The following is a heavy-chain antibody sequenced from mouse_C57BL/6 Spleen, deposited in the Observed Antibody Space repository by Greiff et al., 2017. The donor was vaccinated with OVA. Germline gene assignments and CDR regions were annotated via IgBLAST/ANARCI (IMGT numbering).Heavy chain of an antibody. CDR1: GYTFTSYW. V-gene: IGHV1-50*01. J-gene: IGHJ4*01. CDR3: ARRIPEAMDY. Sequence: VQLQQPGAELVKPGASVKLSCKASGYTFTSYWMQWVKQRPGQGLEWIGEIDPSDSYTNYNQKFKGKATLTVDTYSSTAYMQLSSLTSEDSAVYDCARRIPEAMDYWGQGTSVTVSS. CDR2: IDPSDSYT.